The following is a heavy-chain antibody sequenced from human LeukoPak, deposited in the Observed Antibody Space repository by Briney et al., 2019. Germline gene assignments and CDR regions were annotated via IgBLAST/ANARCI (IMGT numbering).Heavy chain of an antibody. D-gene: IGHD1-26*01. J-gene: IGHJ4*02. V-gene: IGHV1-69*13. CDR1: GGTFSSYA. Sequence: SVKVSCKASGGTFSSYAISWVRQAPGQGLEWMGGIIPIFGTANYAQKFQGRVTITADESTSTAYMELSRLRAEDTAVYYCARAVGATKGKTRPHPFDYWGQGTLVTVSS. CDR3: ARAVGATKGKTRPHPFDY. CDR2: IIPIFGTA.